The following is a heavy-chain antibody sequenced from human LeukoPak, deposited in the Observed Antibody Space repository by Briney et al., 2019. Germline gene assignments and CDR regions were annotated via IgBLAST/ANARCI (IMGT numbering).Heavy chain of an antibody. CDR1: GGSIRSYY. CDR3: ARLGPQYCSSISCYQFDY. Sequence: SETLSLTCTVSGGSIRSYYWSWIRQPPGKGLEWIGYIYYSGSTNYNPSLKSRVTISVDTSKNQFSLKLTSVTGADTAVYYCARLGPQYCSSISCYQFDYWGQGTLVTVSS. D-gene: IGHD2-2*01. J-gene: IGHJ4*02. V-gene: IGHV4-59*08. CDR2: IYYSGST.